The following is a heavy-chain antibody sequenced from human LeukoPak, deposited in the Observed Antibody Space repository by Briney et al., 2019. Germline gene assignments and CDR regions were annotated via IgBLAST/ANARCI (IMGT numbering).Heavy chain of an antibody. D-gene: IGHD3-3*01. CDR3: ARVLRYDFWSAYYFDY. CDR1: GYSFSGYG. V-gene: IGHV1-18*01. CDR2: ISTYNGNT. Sequence: GASVKVSCKASGYSFSGYGISWVRQAPGQGLEWMAWISTYNGNTNYALKVQGRATMTTDTSTSTAYMELRSLRSDDTAVYYCARVLRYDFWSAYYFDYWGQGTLVTVSS. J-gene: IGHJ4*02.